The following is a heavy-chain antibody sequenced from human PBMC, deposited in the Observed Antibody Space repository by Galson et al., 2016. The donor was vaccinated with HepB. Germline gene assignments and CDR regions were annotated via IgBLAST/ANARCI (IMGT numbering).Heavy chain of an antibody. Sequence: SETLSLTCNVSGGSVSTSTYYWSWIRQPPGKGLEWIGYIHYTGSTKYNPSLKSRVSISVDTSKNQISLRLSSVTAADTAVYFCARTGSGSAPGGYWGQGTLVTVSS. CDR2: IHYTGST. D-gene: IGHD3-16*01. CDR1: GGSVSTSTYY. J-gene: IGHJ4*02. CDR3: ARTGSGSAPGGY. V-gene: IGHV4-61*01.